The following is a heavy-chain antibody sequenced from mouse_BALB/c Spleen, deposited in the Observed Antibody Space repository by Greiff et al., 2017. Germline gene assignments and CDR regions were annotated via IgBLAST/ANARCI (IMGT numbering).Heavy chain of an antibody. CDR3: ARDGMGRVFDY. CDR1: GFTFTDYY. CDR2: IRNKANGYTT. J-gene: IGHJ2*01. V-gene: IGHV7-3*02. Sequence: EVKVVESGGGLVQPGGSLRLSCATSGFTFTDYYMSWVRQPPGKALEWLGFIRNKANGYTTEYSASVKGRFTISRDNSQSILYLQMNTLRAEDSATYYCARDGMGRVFDYWGQGTTLTVSS. D-gene: IGHD4-1*01.